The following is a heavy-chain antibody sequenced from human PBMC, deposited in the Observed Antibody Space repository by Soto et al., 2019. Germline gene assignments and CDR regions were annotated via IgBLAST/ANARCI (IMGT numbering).Heavy chain of an antibody. J-gene: IGHJ4*02. Sequence: QVQLVESGGGVVQPGRSLRLSCEASGLTFSTYGMHWVRQAPGKGLEWVSVISYDGTVKYYVYSVKGRFTVSIDNSKNTLYLQMNSLRVEDTAVYYCAKRLATAGTIDYWGQGTLVTVSS. V-gene: IGHV3-30*18. CDR2: ISYDGTVK. D-gene: IGHD6-13*01. CDR1: GLTFSTYG. CDR3: AKRLATAGTIDY.